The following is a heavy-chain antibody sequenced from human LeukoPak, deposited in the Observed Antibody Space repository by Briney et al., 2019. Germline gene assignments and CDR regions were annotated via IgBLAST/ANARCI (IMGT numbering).Heavy chain of an antibody. CDR1: GFTFSSYG. CDR2: ISYDGSNK. V-gene: IGHV3-30*18. J-gene: IGHJ3*02. D-gene: IGHD6-13*01. CDR3: AKGYSSSWYAGAFDI. Sequence: GRSLRLSCAASGFTFSSYGMHWVRQAPGKGLEWVAVISYDGSNKYYADSVKGRFTITRDNSKNTLYLQMNSLRAEDTAVYYCAKGYSSSWYAGAFDIWGQGTMVTVSS.